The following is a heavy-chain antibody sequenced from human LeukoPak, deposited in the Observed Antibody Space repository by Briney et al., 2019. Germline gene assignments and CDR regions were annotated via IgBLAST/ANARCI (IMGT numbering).Heavy chain of an antibody. D-gene: IGHD3-3*01. Sequence: ASVKVSCKASGYTFTGYYMHWVRQAPGQGLEWMGWINPNSGGTNYAQKFQGRVTMTRDTSISTAYMELSRLRSDDTAVYYCARDGGITIFGVVTATDFDYWGQGTLVTVSS. CDR3: ARDGGITIFGVVTATDFDY. CDR1: GYTFTGYY. V-gene: IGHV1-2*02. J-gene: IGHJ4*02. CDR2: INPNSGGT.